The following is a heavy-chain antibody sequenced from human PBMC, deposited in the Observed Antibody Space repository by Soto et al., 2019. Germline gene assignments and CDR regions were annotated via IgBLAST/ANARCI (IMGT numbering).Heavy chain of an antibody. Sequence: HVQLVQSGAEVKKPGASVKVSCKASGYTFTESYMHWVRQDPGQGLEWMGWINPNSGGTNYAQKFQGRVTLTRDTSFSAAYMELSMLTSDDTAMYYCAPCRGGYSSTWDGGFDSWGQGTLVTVSS. V-gene: IGHV1-2*02. J-gene: IGHJ4*02. CDR1: GYTFTESY. CDR2: INPNSGGT. D-gene: IGHD6-13*01. CDR3: APCRGGYSSTWDGGFDS.